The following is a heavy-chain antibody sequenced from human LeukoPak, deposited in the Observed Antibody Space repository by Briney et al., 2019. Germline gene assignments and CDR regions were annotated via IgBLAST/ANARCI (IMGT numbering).Heavy chain of an antibody. CDR2: IYIGGST. D-gene: IGHD2-2*01. V-gene: IGHV3-53*01. CDR3: ARDWGYCSSTSCHVFDY. J-gene: IGHJ4*02. Sequence: PGGSLRLSCTTSGLTVSSNYMSWVRQAPGKGLEWVSVIYIGGSTYYADPVKGRFTISRDISKNTLYLQMNSLRAEDTAVYYCARDWGYCSSTSCHVFDYWGQGTLVTVSS. CDR1: GLTVSSNY.